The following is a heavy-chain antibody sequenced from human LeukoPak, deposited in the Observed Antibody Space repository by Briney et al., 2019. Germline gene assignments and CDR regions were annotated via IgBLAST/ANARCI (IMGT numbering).Heavy chain of an antibody. Sequence: ETLSLTCAVYGGSFSGYYWSWIRQPPGKGLEWVSSISSSSSNIYYADSVKGRFTISRDNAKNSLYLQMNSLRVEDTAVYYCARCTTGRTFGSLREIKRSREIDYWGQGTLVTVSS. CDR2: ISSSSSNI. D-gene: IGHD1-1*01. J-gene: IGHJ4*02. V-gene: IGHV3-21*01. CDR1: GGSFSGYY. CDR3: ARCTTGRTFGSLREIKRSREIDY.